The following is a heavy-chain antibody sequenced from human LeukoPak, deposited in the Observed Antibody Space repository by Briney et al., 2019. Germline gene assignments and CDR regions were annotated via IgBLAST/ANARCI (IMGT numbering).Heavy chain of an antibody. J-gene: IGHJ4*02. V-gene: IGHV4-34*01. CDR1: GGSFSGYY. CDR2: IYHSGST. CDR3: ARSSSWYANPFDY. D-gene: IGHD6-13*01. Sequence: SETLSLTCAVYGGSFSGYYWSWIRQPPGKGLEWIGEIYHSGSTNYNPSLKSRVTISVDTSKNQFSLKLSSVTAADTAVYYCARSSSWYANPFDYWGQGTLVTVSS.